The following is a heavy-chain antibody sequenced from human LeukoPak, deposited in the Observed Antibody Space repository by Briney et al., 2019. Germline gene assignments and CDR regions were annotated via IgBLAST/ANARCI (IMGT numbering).Heavy chain of an antibody. CDR1: GFTFSSYS. V-gene: IGHV3-21*01. CDR3: ARDGRSPGAFDI. Sequence: GGSLRFSCAASGFTFSSYSMNWVRQAPGKGLEWVSSISSSSSYIYYADSVKGRFTISRDNAKNSLYLQMNSLRAEDTAVYYCARDGRSPGAFDIWGQGTMVTVSS. J-gene: IGHJ3*02. CDR2: ISSSSSYI.